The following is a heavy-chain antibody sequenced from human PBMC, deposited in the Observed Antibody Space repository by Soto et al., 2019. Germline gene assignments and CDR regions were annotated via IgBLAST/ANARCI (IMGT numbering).Heavy chain of an antibody. CDR3: VRDGTKTLRDLFGP. J-gene: IGHJ5*02. CDR1: GASISGFY. Sequence: QVQLQESGPGLVKPSETLSLTCTVSGASISGFYWSWIRKSAGKGLEWIGRIYATGTTDYNPSLKGRVMMSVDTSKKQFSLKLRSLTAADTAVYYCVRDGTKTLRDLFGPWGQGISVTVPS. V-gene: IGHV4-4*07. CDR2: IYATGTT. D-gene: IGHD1-26*01.